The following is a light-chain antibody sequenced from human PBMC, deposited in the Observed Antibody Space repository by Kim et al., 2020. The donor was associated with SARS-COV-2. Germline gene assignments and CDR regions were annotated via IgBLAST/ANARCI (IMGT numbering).Light chain of an antibody. CDR2: KAS. CDR1: QSISTW. V-gene: IGKV1-5*03. J-gene: IGKJ2*03. Sequence: SASLGDRVTIACRASQSISTWLAWYQQKPGKAPKLLIYKASDLESGVSSRFSGSGSGTEFTLTISSLQPDDFATYYCQQYNSYPYSFGQGTKLEI. CDR3: QQYNSYPYS.